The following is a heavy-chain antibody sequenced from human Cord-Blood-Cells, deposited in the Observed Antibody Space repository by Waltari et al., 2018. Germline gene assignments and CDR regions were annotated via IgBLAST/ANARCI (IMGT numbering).Heavy chain of an antibody. D-gene: IGHD6-19*01. CDR1: GGTFSSYA. J-gene: IGHJ6*02. V-gene: IGHV1-69*01. Sequence: QVQLVQSGAEVKKPGSSVKVSCQASGGTFSSYAISWVRQAPGQGLEWMGGIIPIFGTANYAQKFQGRVTITADESTSTAYMELSSLRSEDTAVYYCARDLGVAVAGIYYYGMDVWGQGTTVTVSS. CDR3: ARDLGVAVAGIYYYGMDV. CDR2: IIPIFGTA.